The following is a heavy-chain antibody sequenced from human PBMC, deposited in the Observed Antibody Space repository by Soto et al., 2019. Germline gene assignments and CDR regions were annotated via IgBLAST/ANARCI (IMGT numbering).Heavy chain of an antibody. CDR3: SGERGRVIYY. V-gene: IGHV3-43*01. CDR2: ITWDGGST. J-gene: IGHJ4*02. D-gene: IGHD3-10*01. Sequence: EVQLVESGGLVVQPGGSLRLSCSASGFTFDDYAMHWVRQTPGKGLEWVSLITWDGGSTFYANSVRGRFTISRDNNKKSLYLQMSSLKSDDSALYYCSGERGRVIYYWGQGTLVIVSS. CDR1: GFTFDDYA.